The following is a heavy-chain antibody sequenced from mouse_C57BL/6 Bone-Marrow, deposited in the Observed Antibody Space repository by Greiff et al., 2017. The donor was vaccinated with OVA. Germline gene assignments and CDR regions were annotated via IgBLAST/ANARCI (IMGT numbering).Heavy chain of an antibody. CDR1: GYTFTDYY. Sequence: EVQGVESGPVLVKPGASVKMSCKASGYTFTDYYMNWVKQSHGKSLEWIGVINPYNGGTSYNQKFKGKATLTVDKSSSTAYMELNSLTSEDSAVYYCARRDTTVVVFDYWGQGTTLTVSS. CDR2: INPYNGGT. V-gene: IGHV1-19*01. J-gene: IGHJ2*01. D-gene: IGHD1-1*01. CDR3: ARRDTTVVVFDY.